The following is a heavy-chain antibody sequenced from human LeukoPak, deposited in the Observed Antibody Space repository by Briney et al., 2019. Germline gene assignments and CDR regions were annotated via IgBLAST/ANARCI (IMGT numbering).Heavy chain of an antibody. J-gene: IGHJ4*02. CDR1: GYTFTGYY. Sequence: GASVKVSCKTSGYTFTGYYVHWVRQAPGQGLEWMGWINPNSGGTNYAQRFQGRVTMTRDTSISTAYMELSRLKSDDTAVYYCARSSGYSPQDFDYWVQGTLVTVSS. CDR2: INPNSGGT. D-gene: IGHD3-22*01. V-gene: IGHV1-2*02. CDR3: ARSSGYSPQDFDY.